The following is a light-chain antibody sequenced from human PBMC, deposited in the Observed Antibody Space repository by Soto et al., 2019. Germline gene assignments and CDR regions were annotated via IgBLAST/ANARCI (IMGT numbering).Light chain of an antibody. CDR3: QQANSFPLT. CDR1: QSVRSDY. Sequence: LSPGQRATLSCRASQSVRSDYFAWYQQKPGQAPRVIIFGVSTRATGVPDRFSGSGSGTDFTLTISRLEPEDFATYYCQQANSFPLTFGGGTKVDIK. CDR2: GVS. V-gene: IGKV3-20*01. J-gene: IGKJ4*01.